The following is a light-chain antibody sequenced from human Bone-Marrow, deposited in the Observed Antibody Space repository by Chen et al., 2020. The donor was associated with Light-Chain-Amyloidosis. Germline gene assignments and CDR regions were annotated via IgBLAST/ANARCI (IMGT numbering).Light chain of an antibody. CDR2: DAS. CDR1: QHIFRS. V-gene: IGKV1-33*01. CDR3: QHYDAVPLFT. J-gene: IGKJ3*01. Sequence: DIQMTQSPSSLSASVGDRVTLSCQASQHIFRSLNWYQQKSGKAPRLLIYDASNLERGVPSRFRGGVSGTHVPLTIKSLQPDDFATYVCQHYDAVPLFTFGPGTTVD.